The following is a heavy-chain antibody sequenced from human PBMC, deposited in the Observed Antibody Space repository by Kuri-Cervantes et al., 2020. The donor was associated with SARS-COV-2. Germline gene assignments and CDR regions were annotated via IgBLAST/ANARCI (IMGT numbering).Heavy chain of an antibody. D-gene: IGHD3-10*01. J-gene: IGHJ4*02. Sequence: GESLKISCAASGFTFSSYSMNWVRQAPGKGLEWVAVIWYDGSNKYYADSVKGRFTISRDNSKNTLYLQMNSLRSEDTAVYYCARVTMVQGVGIDYWGQGTLVTVSS. CDR3: ARVTMVQGVGIDY. V-gene: IGHV3-33*08. CDR2: IWYDGSNK. CDR1: GFTFSSYS.